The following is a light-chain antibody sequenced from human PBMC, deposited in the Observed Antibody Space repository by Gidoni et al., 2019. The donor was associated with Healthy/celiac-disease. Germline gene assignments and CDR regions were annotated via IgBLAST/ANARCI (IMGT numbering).Light chain of an antibody. Sequence: ESVLTQAPATLSLSPGERATLSCRASQSVSSYLAWYQQKPGQAPRLLIYDASNRATGIPARFSGSGSGPDFTLTLSSLVPEDFAVYYCQQRSNWPLTFGGGTKVEIK. CDR2: DAS. V-gene: IGKV3-11*01. CDR3: QQRSNWPLT. J-gene: IGKJ4*01. CDR1: QSVSSY.